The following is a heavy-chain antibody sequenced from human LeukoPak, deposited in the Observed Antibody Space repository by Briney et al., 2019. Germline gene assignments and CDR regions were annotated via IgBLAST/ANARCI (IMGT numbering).Heavy chain of an antibody. J-gene: IGHJ4*02. D-gene: IGHD2-21*01. CDR3: ARAGDSSYGYFDY. Sequence: GGSLRLSCAASGFTVSSNYMSWVRQAPGKGLEWVSVIYSGGSTYYADSVKGGFTISRDNSKNTLYLQMNSLRAEDTAVYYCARAGDSSYGYFDYWGQGTLVTVSS. V-gene: IGHV3-66*01. CDR2: IYSGGST. CDR1: GFTVSSNY.